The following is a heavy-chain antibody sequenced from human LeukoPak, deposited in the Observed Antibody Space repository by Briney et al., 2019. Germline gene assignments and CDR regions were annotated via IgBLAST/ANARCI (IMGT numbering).Heavy chain of an antibody. V-gene: IGHV3-30*02. J-gene: IGHJ4*02. CDR2: IRYDGSNK. CDR3: AKEAATSQRWSPFDY. CDR1: GFTFSSYG. Sequence: GGSLRLSCAASGFTFSSYGMHWVRQAPGKGLEWVAFIRYDGSNKYYADSVKGRFTISRDNSKNTLYLQMNSLRAEDTAVYYCAKEAATSQRWSPFDYWGQGTLVTVSS. D-gene: IGHD4-23*01.